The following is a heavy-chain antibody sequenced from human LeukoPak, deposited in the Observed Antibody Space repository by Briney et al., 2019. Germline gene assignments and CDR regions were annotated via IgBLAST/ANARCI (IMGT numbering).Heavy chain of an antibody. CDR3: ARVQGVRFLEWLPNYFDY. CDR1: GGAITSSRYD. Sequence: SETLSLTCSVSGGAITSSRYDWGWIRQPPGKGREGVGSIYYNGSTYYNPSLKSRVTISVDTSKNQFSLKLSSVNAADTAVYYCARVQGVRFLEWLPNYFDYWGQGTLVTVSS. V-gene: IGHV4-39*01. CDR2: IYYNGST. J-gene: IGHJ4*02. D-gene: IGHD3-3*01.